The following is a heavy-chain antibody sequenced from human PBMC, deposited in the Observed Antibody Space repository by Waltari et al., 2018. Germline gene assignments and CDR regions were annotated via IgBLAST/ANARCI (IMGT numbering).Heavy chain of an antibody. Sequence: EVQLVESGGGLVKPGGSLRLSCAASGFTFSSYSMNWVRQAPGKGLEWVSYISSSSSTIYYADSVKGRFTISRDNAKNSLYLQMNSLRAEDTAVYYCARDRTTVTNYYYYYMDVWGKGTTVTVSS. J-gene: IGHJ6*03. CDR2: ISSSSSTI. CDR1: GFTFSSYS. D-gene: IGHD4-17*01. CDR3: ARDRTTVTNYYYYYMDV. V-gene: IGHV3-21*05.